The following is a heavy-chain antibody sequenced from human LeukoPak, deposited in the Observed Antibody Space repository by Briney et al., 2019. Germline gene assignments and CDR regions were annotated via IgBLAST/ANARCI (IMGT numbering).Heavy chain of an antibody. CDR1: GVTFSRYG. V-gene: IGHV3-23*01. CDR2: INDGGDTT. Sequence: SGGSLRLSCTAPGVTFSRYGMSWVRQAPGKGLEWLSAINDGGDTTFYADSVRGRFTIARDNSKNTLYLQMNSLRAGDTALYYCANNWDYFDYWGRGILVTVSS. CDR3: ANNWDYFDY. D-gene: IGHD1-1*01. J-gene: IGHJ4*02.